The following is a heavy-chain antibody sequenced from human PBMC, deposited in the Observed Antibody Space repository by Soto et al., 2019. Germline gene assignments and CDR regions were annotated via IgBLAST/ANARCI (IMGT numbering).Heavy chain of an antibody. CDR3: AREVQVHTPAFVY. Sequence: QVQLVQSGAEMKKPGCSGKVSCQSLGGPFTTYAMTGGRRAPGQGPEWMGDISPMFGAANYAPKFQGRVTITADESTGTSYMQLSSLTSEDTALYFCAREVQVHTPAFVYWGQGTLVTVSS. V-gene: IGHV1-69*19. CDR1: GGPFTTYA. D-gene: IGHD3-10*01. J-gene: IGHJ4*02. CDR2: ISPMFGAA.